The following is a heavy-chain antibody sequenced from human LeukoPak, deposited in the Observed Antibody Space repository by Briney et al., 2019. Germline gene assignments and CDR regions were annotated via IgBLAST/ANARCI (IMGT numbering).Heavy chain of an antibody. J-gene: IGHJ4*02. V-gene: IGHV1-18*01. D-gene: IGHD3-10*01. CDR1: GYTFTSYG. CDR2: ISAYNGNT. CDR3: ARDRLRWGVRGSYDY. Sequence: GASVKVSCKASGYTFTSYGISWVRQAPGQGLEWMGWISAYNGNTNYAQKLQGRVTMTTDTSTSTAYMELRSLRSDDTAVYYCARDRLRWGVRGSYDYWGQGTLVTVSS.